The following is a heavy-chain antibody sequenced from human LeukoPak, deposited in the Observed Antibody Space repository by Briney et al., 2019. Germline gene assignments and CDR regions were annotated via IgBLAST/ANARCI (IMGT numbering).Heavy chain of an antibody. CDR1: GFTFSSFV. CDR3: ATSARGSYQDFFDY. V-gene: IGHV3-23*01. Sequence: PGGSLRLSCAASGFTFSSFVMTWVRQAPGKGLEWVSVIGDTGDTTYYADSVKGRFTVSRDNSKSILYLQLNTLRADDTAVYYCATSARGSYQDFFDYWGQGTLVTVSS. CDR2: IGDTGDTT. D-gene: IGHD1-26*01. J-gene: IGHJ4*02.